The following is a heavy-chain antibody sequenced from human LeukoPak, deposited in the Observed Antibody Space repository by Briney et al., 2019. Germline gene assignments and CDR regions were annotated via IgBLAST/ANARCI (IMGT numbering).Heavy chain of an antibody. CDR1: GGSISSYY. V-gene: IGHV4-4*07. CDR3: ARLGYYGSGSYPAFDY. D-gene: IGHD3-10*01. J-gene: IGHJ4*02. Sequence: KPSETLSLTCTVSGGSISSYYWSWIRQPAGKGLEWIGRIYTSGSTNYNPSLKSRVTISVDTSKNQFSLKLSSVTAADTAVYYCARLGYYGSGSYPAFDYWGQGTLVTVSS. CDR2: IYTSGST.